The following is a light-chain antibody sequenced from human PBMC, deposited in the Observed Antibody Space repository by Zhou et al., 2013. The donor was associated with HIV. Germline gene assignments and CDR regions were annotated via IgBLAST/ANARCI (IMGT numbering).Light chain of an antibody. CDR1: QSLVHSDGNTY. CDR3: MQATDWPQRT. CDR2: HVS. Sequence: DVVMTQSPLSLPVTLGQPASISCRSNQSLVHSDGNTYLGWFQQRPGQSPRRLIYHVSNRDSGVPDRFSGSGSGTDFTLKISRVEAEDVAVYYCMQATDWPQRTFGQGTKVEIK. V-gene: IGKV2-30*02. J-gene: IGKJ1*01.